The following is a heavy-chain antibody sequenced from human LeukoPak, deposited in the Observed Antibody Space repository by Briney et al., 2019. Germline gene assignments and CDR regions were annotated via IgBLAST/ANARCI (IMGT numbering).Heavy chain of an antibody. CDR3: ARDHDFWSGYHDY. CDR1: GGTFSSYA. CDR2: IIPIFGTA. D-gene: IGHD3-3*01. Sequence: SVKVSCKTSGGTFSSYAISWVRQAPGQGLEWMGGIIPIFGTANYAQKFQGRVTITADESTSTAYMELSSLRSEDTAVYYCARDHDFWSGYHDYWGQGTLVTVSS. J-gene: IGHJ4*02. V-gene: IGHV1-69*13.